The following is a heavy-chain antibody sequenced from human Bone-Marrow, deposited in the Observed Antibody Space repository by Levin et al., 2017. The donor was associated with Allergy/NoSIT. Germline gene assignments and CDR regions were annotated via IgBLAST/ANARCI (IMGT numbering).Heavy chain of an antibody. CDR3: ARGRDGYKSHFDY. CDR2: VYYSGST. V-gene: IGHV4-39*07. Sequence: SETLSLTCTVSVDSVRSNNFFWGWIRQPPGKGLQWIGYVYYSGSTFFTPSLESRVSMSVDTSNNLFSLNLNSVTAADTAVYYCARGRDGYKSHFDYWGQGTLVTVSS. D-gene: IGHD5-24*01. J-gene: IGHJ4*02. CDR1: VDSVRSNNFF.